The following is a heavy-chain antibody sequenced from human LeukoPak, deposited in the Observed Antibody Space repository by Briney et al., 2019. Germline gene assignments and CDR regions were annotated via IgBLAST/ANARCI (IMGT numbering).Heavy chain of an antibody. D-gene: IGHD3-22*01. Sequence: GGSLRLSCAASGFDLSSNWMHWVRHAPGQGLVWVSRIKGDGISTNYADSVKGRFTISRDIAKNTLYLQMNSLRAEDTGVYYCAKDVDYDSSSALDYWGQGTLVTVSS. CDR3: AKDVDYDSSSALDY. CDR1: GFDLSSNW. J-gene: IGHJ4*02. V-gene: IGHV3-74*01. CDR2: IKGDGIST.